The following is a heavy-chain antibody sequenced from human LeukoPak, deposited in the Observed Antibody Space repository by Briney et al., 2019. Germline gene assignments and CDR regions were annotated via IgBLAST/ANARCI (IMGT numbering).Heavy chain of an antibody. V-gene: IGHV4-59*01. J-gene: IGHJ5*02. CDR2: IYYSGST. CDR1: GGSISSYY. D-gene: IGHD6-19*01. CDR3: ARGGSGWYVA. Sequence: PSETLSLTCTVSGGSISSYYWSWIRQPPGKGPEWIGCIYYSGSTNYNPSLKSRVTISVDTSKNQFSLKLSSVTAADTAVYYCARGGSGWYVAWGQGTLVTVSS.